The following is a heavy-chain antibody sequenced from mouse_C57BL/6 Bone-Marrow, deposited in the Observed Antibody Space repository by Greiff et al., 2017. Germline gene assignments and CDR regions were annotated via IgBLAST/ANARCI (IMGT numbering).Heavy chain of an antibody. CDR1: GFTFSSYG. Sequence: EVKLVESGGDLVKPGGSLKLSCAASGFTFSSYGMSWVRQTPDKRLEWVATISSGGSYIYYPDSVKGRFTISRDNAKNTLYLQMSSLKSEDTAMYYCARRLLRWFAYWGQGTLVTVSA. V-gene: IGHV5-6*02. D-gene: IGHD1-1*01. J-gene: IGHJ3*01. CDR3: ARRLLRWFAY. CDR2: ISSGGSYI.